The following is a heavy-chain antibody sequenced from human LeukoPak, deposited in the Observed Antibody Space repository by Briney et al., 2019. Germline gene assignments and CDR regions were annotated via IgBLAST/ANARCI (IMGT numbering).Heavy chain of an antibody. CDR1: GFTFSSYA. D-gene: IGHD6-13*01. Sequence: QPGGSLRLSCAASGFTFSSYAMSWVRQAPGKGLEWVSFISSSGSTTYYADSVKGRFTISRDNSKNTLYLHMNSLRAEDTAVYYCAKTYSSNWYSVDVWGQGTTVTVSS. V-gene: IGHV3-23*01. J-gene: IGHJ6*02. CDR3: AKTYSSNWYSVDV. CDR2: ISSSGSTT.